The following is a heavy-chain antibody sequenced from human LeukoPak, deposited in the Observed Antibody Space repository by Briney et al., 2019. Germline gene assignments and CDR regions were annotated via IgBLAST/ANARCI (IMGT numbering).Heavy chain of an antibody. J-gene: IGHJ4*02. D-gene: IGHD3-10*01. CDR3: ASPSAGSGSYYNSFDY. CDR2: INHSGST. CDR1: GGSFSGYY. Sequence: PSETLSLTCAVYGGSFSGYYWSWIRQPPGKGLEWIGEINHSGSTNYNPSLKSRVTISVDTSKNQFSLKLSSVTAADTAVYYCASPSAGSGSYYNSFDYRGQGTLVTVSS. V-gene: IGHV4-34*01.